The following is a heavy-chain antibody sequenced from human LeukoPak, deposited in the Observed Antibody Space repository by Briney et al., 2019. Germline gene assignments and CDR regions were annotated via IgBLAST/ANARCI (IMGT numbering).Heavy chain of an antibody. CDR3: ARSHPPLYDFCDGSGYFDP. V-gene: IGHV4-39*01. J-gene: IGHJ5*02. CDR2: IYHSGRT. Sequence: SETLSLTCTVSGGSISSDDYYWGWIRQPPGRGLEWIETIYHSGRTYDNPSRKSRVTLSVDTSNNQFSLRLTSVTAPDTAVYFCARSHPPLYDFCDGSGYFDPWGQGTLVTVSS. D-gene: IGHD3-3*01. CDR1: GGSISSDDYY.